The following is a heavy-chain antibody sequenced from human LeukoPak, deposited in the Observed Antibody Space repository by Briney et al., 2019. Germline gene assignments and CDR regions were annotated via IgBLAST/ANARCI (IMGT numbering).Heavy chain of an antibody. CDR1: GDSIGTYY. D-gene: IGHD2-21*01. V-gene: IGHV4-4*07. CDR2: IHNSGRT. Sequence: SETLSLTCTVSGDSIGTYYWSWLRQPAGKGLEWIGRIHNSGRTDYNSSLKSRVTMSLDTSKNQVSLKVTSVTAADTAMYYCARRSVVVSAGDAFDIWGQGTMVTVSS. J-gene: IGHJ3*02. CDR3: ARRSVVVSAGDAFDI.